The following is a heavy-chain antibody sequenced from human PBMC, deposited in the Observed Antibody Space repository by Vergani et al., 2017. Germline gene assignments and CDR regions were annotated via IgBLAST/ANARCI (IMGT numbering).Heavy chain of an antibody. D-gene: IGHD3-9*01. CDR1: GYTFSNYY. Sequence: QVQVVQSGAEVKKSGASVKVSCKTSGYTFSNYYMHWVRQAPGQGLEWMGIINPSGGHTNYAQKFQGRVTMTRDPSTSTVYMELSSLRSEDTAIYYCARGDYGILTGYRYWVQGTLVTVSA. J-gene: IGHJ4*02. V-gene: IGHV1-46*03. CDR2: INPSGGHT. CDR3: ARGDYGILTGYRY.